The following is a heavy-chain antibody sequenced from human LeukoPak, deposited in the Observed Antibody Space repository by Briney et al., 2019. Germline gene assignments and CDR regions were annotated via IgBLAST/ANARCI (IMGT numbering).Heavy chain of an antibody. Sequence: GGSLRLSCAASGFTFSSYAMYWVRQAPGKGLEWLAVISFDGSIKYYADSVKGRFTISRDNAKNSLYLQMNSLRAEDTAVYYCARDFSYWNDDGFDYWGQGTLVTVSS. V-gene: IGHV3-30*04. CDR2: ISFDGSIK. CDR3: ARDFSYWNDDGFDY. J-gene: IGHJ4*02. CDR1: GFTFSSYA. D-gene: IGHD1-1*01.